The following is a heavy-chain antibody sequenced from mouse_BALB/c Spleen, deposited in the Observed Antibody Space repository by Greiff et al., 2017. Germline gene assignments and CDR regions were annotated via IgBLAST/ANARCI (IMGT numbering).Heavy chain of an antibody. CDR1: GFAFSSYD. CDR2: ISSGGGST. J-gene: IGHJ4*01. CDR3: ARAMVLRHAMDY. V-gene: IGHV5-12-1*01. D-gene: IGHD1-1*02. Sequence: EVKVVESGGGLVKPGGSLKLSCAASGFAFSSYDMSWVRQTPEKRLEWVAYISSGGGSTYYPDTVKGRFTISRDHAKNTLYLQMSSLKSEDTAMYYCARAMVLRHAMDYWGQGTSVTVSS.